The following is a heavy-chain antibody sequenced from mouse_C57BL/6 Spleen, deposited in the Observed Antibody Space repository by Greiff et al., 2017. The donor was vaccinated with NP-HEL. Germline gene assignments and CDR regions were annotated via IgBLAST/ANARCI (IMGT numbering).Heavy chain of an antibody. V-gene: IGHV1-5*01. CDR2: IYPGNSDT. J-gene: IGHJ4*01. D-gene: IGHD1-1*01. CDR1: GYTFTSYW. Sequence: EVQGVESGTVLARPGASVKMSCKTSGYTFTSYWMHWVKQRPGQGLEWIGAIYPGNSDTSYNQTFKGKAKLTAVTSASTAYRELSSLTNEDAAVYYCTRTPYYGGMDYWGQGTSVTVSS. CDR3: TRTPYYGGMDY.